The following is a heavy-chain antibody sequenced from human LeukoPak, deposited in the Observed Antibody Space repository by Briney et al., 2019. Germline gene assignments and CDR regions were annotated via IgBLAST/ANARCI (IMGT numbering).Heavy chain of an antibody. J-gene: IGHJ4*02. V-gene: IGHV3-9*01. Sequence: GGSLRLSCAASGFKFDAYAIHWVRQPPGKGLEWVSIISWNGGFMDYADSVKGRFTISRDNVQNSVYLDMNSFRPEDTAFYFCAKVRGTYSSGFYFDSWGQGTLVTVSS. D-gene: IGHD6-19*01. CDR3: AKVRGTYSSGFYFDS. CDR1: GFKFDAYA. CDR2: ISWNGGFM.